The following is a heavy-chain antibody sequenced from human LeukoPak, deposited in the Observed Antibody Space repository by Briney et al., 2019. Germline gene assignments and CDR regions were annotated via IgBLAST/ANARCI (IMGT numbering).Heavy chain of an antibody. CDR3: ARETTATAIQGFHY. Sequence: PSETLSLTCTVSGGSISSYYWSWIRQPPGKGLEWIGYIYYSGSTNYNPSLKSRVTISVDTSKNQFSLKLSSVTAADTAVYYCARETTATAIQGFHYWGQGTLVTVSS. V-gene: IGHV4-59*01. D-gene: IGHD2-2*02. CDR2: IYYSGST. CDR1: GGSISSYY. J-gene: IGHJ4*02.